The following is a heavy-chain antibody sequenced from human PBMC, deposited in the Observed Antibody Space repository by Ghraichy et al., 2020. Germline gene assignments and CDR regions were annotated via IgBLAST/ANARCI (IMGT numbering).Heavy chain of an antibody. Sequence: GGSLRLSCAASGFTFTSYAMTWVRQAPGKGLEWVSSIIDSGVGTYYADSVKGRFTISRDNSKNMLYLQMNSLRVDDTAAYYCAKDHWPCSSTSCHGHSDNWGQGTQVTVSS. V-gene: IGHV3-23*01. J-gene: IGHJ4*02. CDR1: GFTFTSYA. D-gene: IGHD2-2*01. CDR2: IIDSGVGT. CDR3: AKDHWPCSSTSCHGHSDN.